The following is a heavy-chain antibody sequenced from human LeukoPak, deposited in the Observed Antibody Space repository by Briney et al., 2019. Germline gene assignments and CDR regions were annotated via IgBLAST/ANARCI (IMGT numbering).Heavy chain of an antibody. CDR2: ISGSGGST. CDR3: AKDPTAVAGIAFDI. V-gene: IGHV3-23*01. CDR1: GFTFSSYA. Sequence: PSGGSLRLSCAASGFTFSSYAMSWVRQAPGKGLEWVSAISGSGGSTYYADSVKGRFTISRDNSKNTLYLQMNSLRAEDAAVYYCAKDPTAVAGIAFDIWGQGTMVTVSS. J-gene: IGHJ3*02. D-gene: IGHD6-19*01.